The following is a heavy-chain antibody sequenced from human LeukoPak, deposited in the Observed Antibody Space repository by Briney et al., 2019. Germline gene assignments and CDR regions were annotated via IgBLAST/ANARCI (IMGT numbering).Heavy chain of an antibody. CDR1: GFTFSSYG. V-gene: IGHV3-33*01. CDR2: IWYDGSSQ. J-gene: IGHJ4*02. D-gene: IGHD1-26*01. CDR3: ARDDRGSYSTNAIDY. Sequence: GRSLRLSCAASGFTFSSYGMNWVRQAPGKGLEWVAVIWYDGSSQYYADTVKGRFTISRDNTNNTLFLQMNSLRAEDTAVYYCARDDRGSYSTNAIDYWGQGTLVTVPS.